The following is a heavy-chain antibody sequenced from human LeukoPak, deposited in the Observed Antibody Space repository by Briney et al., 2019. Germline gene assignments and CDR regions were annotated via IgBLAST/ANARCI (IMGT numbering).Heavy chain of an antibody. CDR2: INGDGSST. CDR3: ARVRGYSYAFDY. J-gene: IGHJ4*02. Sequence: GGSLRLSCAASGFTFSSYWMHWVRQAPGKGLVWVSRINGDGSSTSYADSVKGRFTISRDNAKNTLYLQMNSLRAEDTAVYYCARVRGYSYAFDYWGQGTLVTVSS. CDR1: GFTFSSYW. D-gene: IGHD5-18*01. V-gene: IGHV3-74*01.